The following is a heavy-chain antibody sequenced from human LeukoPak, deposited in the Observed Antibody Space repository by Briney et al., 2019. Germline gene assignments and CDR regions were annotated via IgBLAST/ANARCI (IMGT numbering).Heavy chain of an antibody. Sequence: TGGSLRLSCAASGFTFSSNAMSWVRQAPGKGLEWVSAISGSGGSTYYADSVKGRFTISRDNSKNTLYLQMNSLRVEDTAVYYCAKDGVSGYRSYYYYMDVWGKGTTVTVSS. D-gene: IGHD3-3*01. V-gene: IGHV3-23*01. CDR1: GFTFSSNA. J-gene: IGHJ6*03. CDR2: ISGSGGST. CDR3: AKDGVSGYRSYYYYMDV.